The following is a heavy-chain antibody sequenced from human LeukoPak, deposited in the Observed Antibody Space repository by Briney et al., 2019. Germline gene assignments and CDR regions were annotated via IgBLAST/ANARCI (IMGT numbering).Heavy chain of an antibody. D-gene: IGHD2-2*01. CDR1: GYTFTGYY. CDR2: INPNSGGT. J-gene: IGHJ3*02. Sequence: ASVKVSCKASGYTFTGYYMHWVRQAPGQGLEWMGWINPNSGGTNYAQKFQGRVTMTRDASISTAYMELSRLRSDDTAVYYCARVRIVVVPAALGSAFDIWGQGTMVTVSS. CDR3: ARVRIVVVPAALGSAFDI. V-gene: IGHV1-2*02.